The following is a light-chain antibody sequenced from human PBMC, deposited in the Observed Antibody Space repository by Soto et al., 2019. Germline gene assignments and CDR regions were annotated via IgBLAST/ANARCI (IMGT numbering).Light chain of an antibody. V-gene: IGKV3D-15*01. Sequence: EIVMTQSPATLSVSTGERATLSCRASQSVSSNLAWYQQKPGQAPRLLIYGASTRATGIPARFSGSGSGTDFTLTISSLEPEDFATYYCQQVESYPSTFGGGTKVDIK. CDR1: QSVSSN. J-gene: IGKJ4*01. CDR3: QQVESYPST. CDR2: GAS.